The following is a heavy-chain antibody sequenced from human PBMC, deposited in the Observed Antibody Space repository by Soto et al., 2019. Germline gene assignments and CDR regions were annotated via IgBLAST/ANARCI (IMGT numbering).Heavy chain of an antibody. V-gene: IGHV3-11*01. CDR1: RFTFSDYY. D-gene: IGHD3-10*01. J-gene: IGHJ4*02. CDR2: ISSSGSAI. Sequence: GGSLRLSCAASRFTFSDYYMSWIRQAPGKGLEWVSYISSSGSAIYYADSVKGRFTISRDNAKNSLYLQMNSLRAEDTAVYYCAREPLLWFPVGFDYWGQGTLVTVSS. CDR3: AREPLLWFPVGFDY.